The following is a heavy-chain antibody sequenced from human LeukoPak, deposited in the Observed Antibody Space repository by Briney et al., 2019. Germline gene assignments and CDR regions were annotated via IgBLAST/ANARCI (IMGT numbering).Heavy chain of an antibody. D-gene: IGHD1-26*01. CDR1: GYTFTGYY. Sequence: ASVKVSCKASGYTFTGYYMHWVRQAPGQGLEWMGRINPNSGGTNYAQKFQGRVTMTRETSITTAYMELNRLRSDDTAVYYCAREGGSIVGATGSSDIWGQGTMVTVSS. CDR3: AREGGSIVGATGSSDI. V-gene: IGHV1-2*06. J-gene: IGHJ3*02. CDR2: INPNSGGT.